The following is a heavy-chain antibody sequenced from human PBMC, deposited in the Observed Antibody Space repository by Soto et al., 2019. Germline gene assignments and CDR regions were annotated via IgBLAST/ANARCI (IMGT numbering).Heavy chain of an antibody. D-gene: IGHD2-15*01. CDR3: AKEVQRWSVAEYFQH. Sequence: GGSLRLSCAASGFTFSSYAMSWVRQAPGKGLEWVSAISGSGGSTYYADSVKGRFTISRDNSKNTLYLQMNSLRAEDTAVYYCAKEVQRWSVAEYFQHWGQGTLVTVAS. V-gene: IGHV3-23*01. J-gene: IGHJ1*01. CDR2: ISGSGGST. CDR1: GFTFSSYA.